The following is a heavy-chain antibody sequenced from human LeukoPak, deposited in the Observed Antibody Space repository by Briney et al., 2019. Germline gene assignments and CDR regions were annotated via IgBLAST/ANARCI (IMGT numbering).Heavy chain of an antibody. CDR3: ARLRVAYTVYDAFVY. CDR1: GYSFPTYW. J-gene: IGHJ4*02. V-gene: IGHV5-51*01. CDR2: IYPGDSET. Sequence: GESLKISCKGSGYSFPTYWIGWVRQMPGKGLEWMGIIYPGDSETRYSPSFQGQVTISADKSISTAYLQWSSLKASDTAMYYCARLRVAYTVYDAFVYWGQGTLVTVSS. D-gene: IGHD5/OR15-5a*01.